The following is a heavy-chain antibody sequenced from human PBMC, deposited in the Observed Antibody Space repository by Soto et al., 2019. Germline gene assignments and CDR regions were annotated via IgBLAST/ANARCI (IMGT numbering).Heavy chain of an antibody. CDR2: IYYSGST. Sequence: SETLSLTCTVSGGSIGSGGYYWGWIRQHPGKGLEWIGYIYYSGSTYYNPSLKSRVTISVDTSKNQFSLKLSSVTAADTAVYYCARARPNSSSWPYFDYWGQGTLVTVSS. CDR3: ARARPNSSSWPYFDY. CDR1: GGSIGSGGYY. V-gene: IGHV4-31*03. J-gene: IGHJ4*02. D-gene: IGHD6-13*01.